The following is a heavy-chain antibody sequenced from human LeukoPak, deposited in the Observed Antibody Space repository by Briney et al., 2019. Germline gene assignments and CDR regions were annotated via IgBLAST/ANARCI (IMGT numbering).Heavy chain of an antibody. CDR1: GFTFSRYW. J-gene: IGHJ4*02. CDR3: ARESFAARWD. CDR2: IKQDGSEK. D-gene: IGHD6-6*01. V-gene: IGHV3-7*01. Sequence: GGSLRLSCAASGFTFSRYWMSWVRQAPGKGLEWVANIKQDGSEKDYVDCVKGRFTISRDNAKNSLYLQMNSLTAEDTAVYYCARESFAARWDWGQGTLVTVSS.